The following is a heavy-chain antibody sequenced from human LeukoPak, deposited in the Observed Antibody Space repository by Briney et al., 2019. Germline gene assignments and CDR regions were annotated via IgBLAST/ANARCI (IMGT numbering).Heavy chain of an antibody. Sequence: PGGSLRLSCAASGFTSVSYAMTWVRQAPGKGLEWVSAINGGGDTTYYADSVKGRFTISRDKSKNTMYLQMNSLRAEDTALYYCAKALDTYGYMRFDFWGQGTLVTVSS. V-gene: IGHV3-23*01. CDR1: GFTSVSYA. J-gene: IGHJ4*02. CDR2: INGGGDTT. CDR3: AKALDTYGYMRFDF. D-gene: IGHD5-18*01.